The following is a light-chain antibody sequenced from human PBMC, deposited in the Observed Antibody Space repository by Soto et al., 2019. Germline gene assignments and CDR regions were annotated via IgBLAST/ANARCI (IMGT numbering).Light chain of an antibody. J-gene: IGLJ2*01. Sequence: QSVLTQPPSASGTPGQTVTISCSGASSNIGSSSVTWYQHLTGTAPKLLIYNSDRRPSGVPDRFSGSKSGTSASLAISGLQSEDEADYHCAAWDDSLNGVVFGGGTKVTVL. CDR1: SSNIGSSS. V-gene: IGLV1-44*01. CDR3: AAWDDSLNGVV. CDR2: NSD.